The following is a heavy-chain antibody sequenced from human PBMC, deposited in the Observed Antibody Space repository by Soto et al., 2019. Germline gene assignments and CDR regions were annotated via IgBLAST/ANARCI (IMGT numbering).Heavy chain of an antibody. Sequence: TSETLSLTCAVYGGSFSGYYWSWIRQPPGKGLEWIGEINHSGSTNYNPSLKSRVTISVDTSKNQFSLKLSSVTAAHTAVYYCARVPLGGAGPPKLYNLFEPWGQGTLVTVSS. V-gene: IGHV4-34*01. CDR1: GGSFSGYY. D-gene: IGHD2-15*01. CDR2: INHSGST. J-gene: IGHJ5*02. CDR3: ARVPLGGAGPPKLYNLFEP.